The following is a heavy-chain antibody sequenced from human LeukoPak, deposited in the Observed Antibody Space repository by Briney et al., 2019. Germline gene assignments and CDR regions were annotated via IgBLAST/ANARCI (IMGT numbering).Heavy chain of an antibody. J-gene: IGHJ6*02. Sequence: GASVKVSCKASGYTFTTYGITWVRQAPGQGLEWMGWVSAYSGDTDYAQSLQGRVTMTTDTSTSTAYMELTTLRSDDTAVYYCARVWYHSGNHLYFYYGLDVWGQGTTVTVSS. CDR2: VSAYSGDT. CDR1: GYTFTTYG. CDR3: ARVWYHSGNHLYFYYGLDV. D-gene: IGHD6-19*01. V-gene: IGHV1-18*01.